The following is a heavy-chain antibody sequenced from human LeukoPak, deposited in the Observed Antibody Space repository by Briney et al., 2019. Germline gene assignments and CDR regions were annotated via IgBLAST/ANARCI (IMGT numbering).Heavy chain of an antibody. CDR2: IYYSGST. D-gene: IGHD1-26*01. CDR3: ARVVGATSQDTFDI. Sequence: SETLSLTCNVSGGSISSYYWSWIRQPPGKGLEWIGYIYYSGSTNYNPSLMSRVTISVDTSKTQFSLKLSSVTAADTAVYYCARVVGATSQDTFDIWGQGTMVTVSS. V-gene: IGHV4-59*01. CDR1: GGSISSYY. J-gene: IGHJ3*02.